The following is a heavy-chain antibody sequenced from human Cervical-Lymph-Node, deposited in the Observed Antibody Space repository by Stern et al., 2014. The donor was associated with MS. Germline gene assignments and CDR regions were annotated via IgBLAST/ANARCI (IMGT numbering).Heavy chain of an antibody. CDR1: GFIFSNYD. D-gene: IGHD2-15*01. CDR3: GRDTCRGGGCYFRY. CDR2: VSNEGSKQ. J-gene: IGHJ4*02. V-gene: IGHV3-30-3*01. Sequence: AQLVESGGGVVQPGRSLRLSCAASGFIFSNYDMHWVRQAPGKGLDWVAFVSNEGSKQFYADSVKGRFTISRDNANNTLYLQMNSLRPEDTAVYYCGRDTCRGGGCYFRYWGQGILITVSS.